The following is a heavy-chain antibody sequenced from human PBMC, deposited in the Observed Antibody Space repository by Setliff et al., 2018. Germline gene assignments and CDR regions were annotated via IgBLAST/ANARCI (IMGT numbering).Heavy chain of an antibody. V-gene: IGHV3-48*01. CDR2: ISSSSSTI. D-gene: IGHD3-3*01. CDR3: ARSYNFWSGPALDV. J-gene: IGHJ6*04. Sequence: PGESLKISCAASGFTFSIYSMNWVRQAPGKGLEWVSDISSSSSTIYYADSVKGRFTISRDNAQNSLYLQMNSLRAEDTAVYYCARSYNFWSGPALDVWGKGTTVTVSS. CDR1: GFTFSIYS.